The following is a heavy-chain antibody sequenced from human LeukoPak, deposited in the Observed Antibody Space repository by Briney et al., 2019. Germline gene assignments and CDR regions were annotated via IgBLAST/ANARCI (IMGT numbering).Heavy chain of an antibody. Sequence: PMASVKVSCKASGYTFTSYGISWVRQAPGQGLEWMGWISAYNGNTNYAQKLQGRVTMTTATSTSTAYMELRTLRSDDTAVYYCARDDVDYGDYPDAFDIWGQGTMVTVSS. V-gene: IGHV1-18*01. CDR1: GYTFTSYG. D-gene: IGHD4-17*01. J-gene: IGHJ3*02. CDR3: ARDDVDYGDYPDAFDI. CDR2: ISAYNGNT.